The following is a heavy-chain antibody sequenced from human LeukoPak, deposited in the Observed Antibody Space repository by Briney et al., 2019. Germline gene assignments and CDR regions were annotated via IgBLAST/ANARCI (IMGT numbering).Heavy chain of an antibody. D-gene: IGHD3-9*01. CDR2: ISAYNGNT. CDR1: GYTFTSYG. J-gene: IGHJ4*02. V-gene: IGHV1-18*01. CDR3: ARDKPLLRYFDWLPGVDGWY. Sequence: AASATVSCKASGYTFTSYGISWVRQAPGQGLEWMGWISAYNGNTNYAQKLQGRVTMTTDTSTSTAYMELRSLRSDDTAVYYCARDKPLLRYFDWLPGVDGWYWGQGTLVTVSS.